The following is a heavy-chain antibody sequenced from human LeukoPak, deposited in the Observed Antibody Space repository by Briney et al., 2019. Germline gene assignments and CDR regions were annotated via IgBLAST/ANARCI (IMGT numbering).Heavy chain of an antibody. D-gene: IGHD3-22*01. J-gene: IGHJ4*02. CDR2: IKEDGSKK. CDR1: GFTFSSLW. V-gene: IGHV3-7*03. Sequence: GGSRRLSCAPSGFTFSSLWMTGVRQAPGRGRGGWANIKEDGSKKNYVDSVKGRFTSSRDNAKNSLYLQMNSLRAEGTAVYYCATPLDYYDSTSGYHQGGDWGQGTLVTVSS. CDR3: ATPLDYYDSTSGYHQGGD.